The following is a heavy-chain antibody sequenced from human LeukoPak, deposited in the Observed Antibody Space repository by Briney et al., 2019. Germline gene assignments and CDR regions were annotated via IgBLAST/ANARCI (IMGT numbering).Heavy chain of an antibody. CDR2: FDPEDGET. CDR1: GYTLTELS. Sequence: GASVKVSCKVSGYTLTELSMHWVRQAPGKGLEWMGGFDPEDGETIYAQKFQGRVTITADKSTSTAYMELSSLRSEDTAVYYCARGDYSNYGYYYYYYMDVWGKGTTVTVSS. D-gene: IGHD4-11*01. J-gene: IGHJ6*03. V-gene: IGHV1-24*01. CDR3: ARGDYSNYGYYYYYYMDV.